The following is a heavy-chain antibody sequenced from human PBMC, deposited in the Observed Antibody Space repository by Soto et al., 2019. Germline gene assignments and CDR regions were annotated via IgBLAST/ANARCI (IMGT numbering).Heavy chain of an antibody. CDR2: VSATGGNT. Sequence: GSLRLSCAASGISFSDFAMNWVRQAPGKGLEWVSGVSATGGNTYYVDSVKGRFTISRDNSKNTLYLQMNILSAEDTAVYYCAKVPIFGVDDWYFDLWGRGTLVTVSS. D-gene: IGHD3-3*01. V-gene: IGHV3-23*01. CDR1: GISFSDFA. CDR3: AKVPIFGVDDWYFDL. J-gene: IGHJ2*01.